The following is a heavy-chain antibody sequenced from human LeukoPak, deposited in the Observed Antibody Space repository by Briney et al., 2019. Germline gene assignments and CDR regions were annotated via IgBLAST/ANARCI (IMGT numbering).Heavy chain of an antibody. Sequence: SXTLSLTCTVSGYSISSGYYWGWSRQLRGEGLEGIGSIYNSGSTYYNQSVKSRVTISVDKAKNKLSLKLSSVTAADTAVYYCARKGIAARQKSENWGQGTLVTVSS. V-gene: IGHV4-38-2*02. CDR2: IYNSGST. J-gene: IGHJ4*02. CDR1: GYSISSGYY. D-gene: IGHD6-6*01. CDR3: ARKGIAARQKSEN.